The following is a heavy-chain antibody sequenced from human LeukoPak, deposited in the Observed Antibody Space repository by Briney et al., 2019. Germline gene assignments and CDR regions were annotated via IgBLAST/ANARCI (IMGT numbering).Heavy chain of an antibody. CDR1: GFTFSSYW. V-gene: IGHV3-74*01. D-gene: IGHD6-6*01. J-gene: IGHJ5*02. CDR2: INSDGRST. CDR3: ARTGIAARPTVWFDP. Sequence: GGSLRLSCVASGFTFSSYWMHWVRQAPGKGLVWVSHINSDGRSTTYADSVKGRFTISRDNAKNTLYLQMNSLRAEDTAVYYCARTGIAARPTVWFDPWGQGTLVTVSP.